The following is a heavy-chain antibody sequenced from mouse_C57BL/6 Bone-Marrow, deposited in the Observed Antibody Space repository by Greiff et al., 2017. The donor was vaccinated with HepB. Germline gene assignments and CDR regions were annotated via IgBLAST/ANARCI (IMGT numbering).Heavy chain of an antibody. V-gene: IGHV1-63*01. D-gene: IGHD4-1*01. CDR1: GYTFTNYW. CDR3: ARTNCYYAMDY. Sequence: LVESGAELVRPGPSVKMSCKASGYTFTNYWIGWAKQRPGHGLEWIGDIYPGGGYTNYNEQFKGKATLTADKSSSPAYMQFSSLTSEDAAIYYCARTNCYYAMDYWGQGTSVTVAS. CDR2: IYPGGGYT. J-gene: IGHJ4*01.